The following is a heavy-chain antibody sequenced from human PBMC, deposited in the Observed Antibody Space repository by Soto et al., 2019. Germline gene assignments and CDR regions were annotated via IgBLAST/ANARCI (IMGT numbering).Heavy chain of an antibody. V-gene: IGHV1-8*01. J-gene: IGHJ5*02. CDR2: MNPGSGDT. CDR1: GYSFTNND. D-gene: IGHD3-16*01. CDR3: VRMATFGSLNWFDP. Sequence: SVKVSCKASGYSFTNNDVTWVRQATGQGLEWMGWMNPGSGDTGYAQKFQGRVTMTRDISIATAYMELSSLRSDDTAIYYCVRMATFGSLNWFDPWGQGTLVTVS.